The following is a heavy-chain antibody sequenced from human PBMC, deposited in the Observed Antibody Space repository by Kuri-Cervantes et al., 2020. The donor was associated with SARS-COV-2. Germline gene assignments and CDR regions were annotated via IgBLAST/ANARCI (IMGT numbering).Heavy chain of an antibody. CDR1: CYTFTTYG. Sequence: ASVKVSCKASCYTFTTYGISWVRQAPGQGLEWMGWINTYSGYTNYAQRFQGRVTLTTDTTTSTAYMELRGLTSDDTSVYYCAREGTSGPYFDFWGQGTLVTVSS. D-gene: IGHD1-1*01. J-gene: IGHJ4*02. CDR2: INTYSGYT. CDR3: AREGTSGPYFDF. V-gene: IGHV1-18*04.